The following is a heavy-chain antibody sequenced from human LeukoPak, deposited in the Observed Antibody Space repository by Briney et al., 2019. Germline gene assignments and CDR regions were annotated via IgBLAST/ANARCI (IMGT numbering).Heavy chain of an antibody. D-gene: IGHD3-3*01. CDR1: GFTFRSYN. V-gene: IGHV4-39*01. CDR3: ARHQYYDFWSGLNWFDP. CDR2: IYYSGST. J-gene: IGHJ5*02. Sequence: PGGSLRLSCTASGFTFRSYNMTWVRQPPGKGLEWIGSIYYSGSTYYNPSPKSRVTISVDTSKNQFSLKLSSVTAADTAVYYCARHQYYDFWSGLNWFDPWGQGTLVTVSS.